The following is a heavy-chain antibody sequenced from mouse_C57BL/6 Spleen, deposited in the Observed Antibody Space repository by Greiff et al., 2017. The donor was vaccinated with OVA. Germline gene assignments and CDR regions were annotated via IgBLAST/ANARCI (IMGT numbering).Heavy chain of an antibody. CDR1: GFNIKDDY. CDR3: TTPIYYDSRDY. J-gene: IGHJ2*01. CDR2: IDPENGDT. Sequence: VQLQQSGAELVRPGASVKLSCTASGFNIKDDYMHWVKQRPEQGLEWIGWIDPENGDTEYASKFQGKATITADTSSNTAYLQLSSLTSEDTAVYYCTTPIYYDSRDYWGQGTTLTVSS. D-gene: IGHD2-4*01. V-gene: IGHV14-4*01.